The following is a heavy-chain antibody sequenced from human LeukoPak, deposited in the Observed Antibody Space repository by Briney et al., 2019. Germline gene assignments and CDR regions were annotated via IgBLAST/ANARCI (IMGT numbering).Heavy chain of an antibody. V-gene: IGHV1-46*01. CDR1: GYTFTSYY. D-gene: IGHD6-19*01. J-gene: IGHJ6*03. Sequence: ASVKVSCKVSGYTFTSYYMHWVRQAPGQGLEWMGIINPSGGSTSYAQKFQGRVTMTRDMSTSTVYMELSSLRSEDTAVYYCARDRSSGWYSYYYYYYMDVWGKGTTVTVSS. CDR3: ARDRSSGWYSYYYYYYMDV. CDR2: INPSGGST.